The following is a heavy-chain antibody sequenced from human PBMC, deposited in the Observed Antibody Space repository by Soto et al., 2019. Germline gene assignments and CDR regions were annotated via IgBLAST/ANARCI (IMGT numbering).Heavy chain of an antibody. V-gene: IGHV4-59*01. CDR3: ARGTRWLHLY. J-gene: IGHJ4*02. Sequence: PSETLSLTCTVSGGSISSYYWSWIRQPPGKGLKWIGYIYYSGSTNYNPSLKSRVTISVDTSKNQFSLKLSSVTAADTAVYYCARGTRWLHLYWGQGTLVTVSS. CDR2: IYYSGST. D-gene: IGHD5-12*01. CDR1: GGSISSYY.